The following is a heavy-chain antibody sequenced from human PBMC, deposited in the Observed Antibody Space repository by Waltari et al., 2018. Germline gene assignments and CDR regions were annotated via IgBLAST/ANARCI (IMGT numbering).Heavy chain of an antibody. Sequence: EVQLLESGGGLIQSGGSLRLSCVGSGFTFTGCAMSWVRQVPGKGLEGGSASGRDGRTYYADSVKGRFTISRDDSKNTLYLQMNSLRAEDTALYYCAKEVWQQLVKMVGWFDPWGQGTLVTVSS. CDR1: GFTFTGCA. CDR3: AKEVWQQLVKMVGWFDP. D-gene: IGHD6-13*01. V-gene: IGHV3-23*01. J-gene: IGHJ5*02. CDR2: SGRDGRT.